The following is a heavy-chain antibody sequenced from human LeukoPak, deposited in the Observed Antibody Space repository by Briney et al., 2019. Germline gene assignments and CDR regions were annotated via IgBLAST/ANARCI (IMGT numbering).Heavy chain of an antibody. CDR1: GGTFSSYA. Sequence: GASVKVSCKASGGTFSSYAISWVRQAPGQGLEWMGRIIPILGIANYAQKFQGRVTITADKSTSTAYMELSSLRPEDTAVYYCARGSSFEVWLTVWGQGTTVTVSS. CDR2: IIPILGIA. CDR3: ARGSSFEVWLTV. J-gene: IGHJ6*02. D-gene: IGHD3-22*01. V-gene: IGHV1-69*04.